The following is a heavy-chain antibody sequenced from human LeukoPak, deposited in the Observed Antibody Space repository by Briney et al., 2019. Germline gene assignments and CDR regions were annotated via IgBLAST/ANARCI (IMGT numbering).Heavy chain of an antibody. J-gene: IGHJ4*02. CDR1: GGSISSGGYY. Sequence: SETLSLTCTVSGGSISSGGYYWSWIRQHPGKGLEWIGYIYYSGSIYYNPSLKSRVTISVDTSKNQFSLKLSSVTAADTAVYYCARDNIGPGYFDYWGQGTLVTVSS. CDR3: ARDNIGPGYFDY. D-gene: IGHD3-10*01. CDR2: IYYSGSI. V-gene: IGHV4-31*03.